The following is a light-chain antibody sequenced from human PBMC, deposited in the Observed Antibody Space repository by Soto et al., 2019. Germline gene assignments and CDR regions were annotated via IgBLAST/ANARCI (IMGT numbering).Light chain of an antibody. CDR3: QQRHNWPPVT. CDR1: QSVSSD. Sequence: EIVLTQSPATLSLSPGERATLSCRASQSVSSDLAWYQQKPGQAPRLLIYDASNRATGIPARFSGSGSGTDFTLTISSLEPEDFAVYYCQQRHNWPPVTFGGVTKVEIK. J-gene: IGKJ4*01. V-gene: IGKV3-11*01. CDR2: DAS.